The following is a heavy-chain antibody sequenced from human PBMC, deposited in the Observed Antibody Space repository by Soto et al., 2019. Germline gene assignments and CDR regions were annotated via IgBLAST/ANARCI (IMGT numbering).Heavy chain of an antibody. CDR3: AKDPPRLWLLRPENWIDP. J-gene: IGHJ5*02. CDR1: GFTFSSYA. CDR2: ISGSGGST. D-gene: IGHD3-22*01. V-gene: IGHV3-23*01. Sequence: GGSLRLSCAASGFTFSSYAMSWVRQAPGRGLEWVSAISGSGGSTYYADSVKGRFTISRDNSKNTLYLQMNSLRAEDTAVYYCAKDPPRLWLLRPENWIDPWGQGTLVTVSS.